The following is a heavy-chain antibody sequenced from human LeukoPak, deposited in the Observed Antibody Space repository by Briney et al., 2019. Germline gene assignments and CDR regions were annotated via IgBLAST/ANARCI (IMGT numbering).Heavy chain of an antibody. D-gene: IGHD4-23*01. CDR1: GGSFSGYY. CDR3: ARAGGVRFGNVVRTDNWFDP. V-gene: IGHV4-34*01. J-gene: IGHJ5*02. Sequence: NPSETLSLTCAVYGGSFSGYYWSWIRQPPGKGLEWIGEINHSGSTNYNPSLKSRVTISVDTSKNQFSLKLSAVTAADTAVYCCARAGGVRFGNVVRTDNWFDPWGQGTLVTVSS. CDR2: INHSGST.